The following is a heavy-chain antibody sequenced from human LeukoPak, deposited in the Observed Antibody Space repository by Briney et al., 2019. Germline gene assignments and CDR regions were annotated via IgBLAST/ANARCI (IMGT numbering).Heavy chain of an antibody. V-gene: IGHV4-59*12. Sequence: PSETLSLTCTVSGGSISSYYWSWIRQPPGKGLEWIGYIYYSGSTNYNPSLKSRVTISVDTSKNQFSLKLSSVTAADTAVYYCARGKGRFDPRGQGTLVTVSS. CDR1: GGSISSYY. J-gene: IGHJ5*02. CDR3: ARGKGRFDP. CDR2: IYYSGST.